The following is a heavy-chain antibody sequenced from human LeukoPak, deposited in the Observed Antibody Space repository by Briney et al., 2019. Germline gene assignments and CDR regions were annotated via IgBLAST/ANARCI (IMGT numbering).Heavy chain of an antibody. CDR2: IIPILGIA. CDR3: ARVNSSGWYEDY. Sequence: SVKVSSKASGGTFSSYAISWVRQAPGQGLEWMGRIIPILGIANYAQKFQGRVTITADKSTSTAYMELSSLRSEDTAVYYCARVNSSGWYEDYWGQGTLVTVSS. D-gene: IGHD6-19*01. CDR1: GGTFSSYA. V-gene: IGHV1-69*04. J-gene: IGHJ4*02.